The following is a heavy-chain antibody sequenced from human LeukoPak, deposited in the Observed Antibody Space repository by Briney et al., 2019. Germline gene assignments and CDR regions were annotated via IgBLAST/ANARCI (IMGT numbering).Heavy chain of an antibody. CDR3: ARGLGSYDSSELTWPMISF. CDR2: IIPILGIA. D-gene: IGHD3-22*01. Sequence: ASVKVSCKASGGTFSSYAISWVRQAPGQGLEWMGRIIPILGIANYAQKFQGRVTITADKSTSTAYMELSSLRSEDTAVHYCARGLGSYDSSELTWPMISFWGQGTQVTVSS. CDR1: GGTFSSYA. J-gene: IGHJ4*02. V-gene: IGHV1-69*04.